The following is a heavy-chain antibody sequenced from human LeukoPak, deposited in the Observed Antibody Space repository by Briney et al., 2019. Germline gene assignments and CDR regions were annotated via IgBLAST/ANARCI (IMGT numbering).Heavy chain of an antibody. CDR1: GGTFSSYA. CDR3: AREFVTDSSGYLP. V-gene: IGHV1-69*05. CDR2: IIPIFGTA. Sequence: EASVKVSCKASGGTFSSYAISWVRQAPGQGLEWMGGIIPIFGTANYAQKFQGRVTITTDESTSTAYMELSSLRSEDTAVYYCAREFVTDSSGYLPWGQGTLVTVSS. D-gene: IGHD3-22*01. J-gene: IGHJ5*02.